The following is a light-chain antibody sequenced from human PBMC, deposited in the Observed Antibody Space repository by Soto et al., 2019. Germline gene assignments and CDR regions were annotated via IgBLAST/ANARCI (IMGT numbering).Light chain of an antibody. Sequence: EVVLTQSPGTLSLSPGERATLSCRVSQSVSSTYLAWYQQKPGQSPRLLIYSTSSRATGIPDRFSGSGSGTDFTLTISRLEPEDFAVYYCQQYGRSPNTFGQGTQLEI. J-gene: IGKJ2*01. CDR1: QSVSSTY. CDR2: STS. V-gene: IGKV3-20*01. CDR3: QQYGRSPNT.